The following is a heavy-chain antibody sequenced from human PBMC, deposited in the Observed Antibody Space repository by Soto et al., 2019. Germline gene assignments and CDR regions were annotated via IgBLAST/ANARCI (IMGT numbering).Heavy chain of an antibody. D-gene: IGHD2-21*02. Sequence: QVQLVQSGAEVKKPGASVKVSCKASGYTFTSYGISWVRQAPGQGREWMGWISAYNGNTNYAQKLQGRVTMTTDTTTSTAYRELRSLRSDDTAVYYCARGAVDGGDYYYYYGMDVWGQGTTVTVSS. CDR3: ARGAVDGGDYYYYYGMDV. J-gene: IGHJ6*02. V-gene: IGHV1-18*01. CDR1: GYTFTSYG. CDR2: ISAYNGNT.